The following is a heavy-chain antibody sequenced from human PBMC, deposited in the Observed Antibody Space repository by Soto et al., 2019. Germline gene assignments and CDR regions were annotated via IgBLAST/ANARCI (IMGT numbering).Heavy chain of an antibody. CDR2: IIPILGIA. J-gene: IGHJ4*02. V-gene: IGHV1-69*02. CDR3: ARVDGSWSYCNDWFDY. Sequence: GASVKVSCKASGGTFSSYTISWVRQAPGQGLEWMGRIIPILGIANYAQKFQGRVTITADKSTSTAYMELSSLRSEDTAVYYCARVDGSWSYCNDWFDYWGQGTLVTVSS. D-gene: IGHD3-10*01. CDR1: GGTFSSYT.